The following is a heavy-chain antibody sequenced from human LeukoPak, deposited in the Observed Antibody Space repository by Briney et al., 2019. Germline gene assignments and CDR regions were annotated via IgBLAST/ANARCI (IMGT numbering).Heavy chain of an antibody. J-gene: IGHJ4*02. CDR2: IKQDGSEK. V-gene: IGHV3-7*01. Sequence: GGSLRLSCAASGFTFSSYWMSWVRQAPGKGLEWVANIKQDGSEKYYADSVKGRFTISRDNAKNSLYLQMNSLRAEDTVVYYCARDLYNSGWYYFDYWGQGTLVTVSS. CDR3: ARDLYNSGWYYFDY. D-gene: IGHD6-19*01. CDR1: GFTFSSYW.